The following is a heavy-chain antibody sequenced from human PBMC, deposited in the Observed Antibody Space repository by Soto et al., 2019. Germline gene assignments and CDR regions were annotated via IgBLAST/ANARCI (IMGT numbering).Heavy chain of an antibody. J-gene: IGHJ4*02. D-gene: IGHD1-1*01. V-gene: IGHV1-8*01. CDR2: MNPNSGNT. CDR1: GYTFTSYD. CDR3: ARERCGEPDY. Sequence: QVQLVQSGAEVKKPGASVKVSCKASGYTFTSYDINWVRQATGQGLEWMGWMNPNSGNTGYAQKFQGRVTMTRNTAISTACRELRRVRAEDAAVYCWARERCGEPDYGGQGTLVTVSA.